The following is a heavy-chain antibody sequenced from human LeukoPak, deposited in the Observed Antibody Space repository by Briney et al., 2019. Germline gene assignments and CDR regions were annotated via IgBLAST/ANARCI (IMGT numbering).Heavy chain of an antibody. Sequence: GGSLRLSCAASGLTFSSYAMTWVRQTPGRGLDWVSAISVSCGSTYYADSVKGRCTISRDNSKNTLYLQMNSLRAEDTAVYYCAKDPYSSSWSFDYWGQGTLVTVSS. J-gene: IGHJ4*02. V-gene: IGHV3-23*01. D-gene: IGHD6-13*01. CDR1: GLTFSSYA. CDR2: ISVSCGST. CDR3: AKDPYSSSWSFDY.